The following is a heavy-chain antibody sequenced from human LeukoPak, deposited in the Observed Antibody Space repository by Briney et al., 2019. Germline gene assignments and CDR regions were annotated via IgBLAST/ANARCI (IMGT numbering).Heavy chain of an antibody. Sequence: GGSLRLSCAASGFTFSAYGMSWVRQSPRKGLEWVSGVSGADGTTYYADSVKGRFTISRDNSKSTLYLQMNSLRAEDTAVYYCAKEGGDNWNAPFDYWGQGTLVTVSS. CDR3: AKEGGDNWNAPFDY. CDR1: GFTFSAYG. CDR2: VSGADGTT. D-gene: IGHD1-20*01. J-gene: IGHJ4*02. V-gene: IGHV3-23*01.